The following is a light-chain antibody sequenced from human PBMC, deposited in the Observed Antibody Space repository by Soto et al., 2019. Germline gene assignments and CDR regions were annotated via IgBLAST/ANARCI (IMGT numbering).Light chain of an antibody. J-gene: IGLJ2*01. CDR2: SNN. V-gene: IGLV1-44*01. CDR3: VAWDDSLNGLV. Sequence: QSVLTQPPSASGTPGQRVTISCSGSSSNIGRNTVTWYQQLPGTAPKLLIYSNNQRPSGVPDRFSGSKSGTSVSLAVSGLQSEDEADYYCVAWDDSLNGLVFGGWTKLTVL. CDR1: SSNIGRNT.